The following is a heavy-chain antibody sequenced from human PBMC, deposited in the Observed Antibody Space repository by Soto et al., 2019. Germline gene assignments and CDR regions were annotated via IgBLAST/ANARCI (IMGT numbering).Heavy chain of an antibody. V-gene: IGHV3-23*01. CDR1: GFTFSSYA. J-gene: IGHJ4*02. Sequence: PGGSLRLSCAASGFTFSSYAMSWVRQAPGKGLEWVSAISGSGGSTYYADSVKGRFTISRDNSKNTLYLQMNSLRAEDTAVYYCAKSKSYDSSGYYYNHYFDYWGQGTLVTVSS. CDR3: AKSKSYDSSGYYYNHYFDY. D-gene: IGHD3-22*01. CDR2: ISGSGGST.